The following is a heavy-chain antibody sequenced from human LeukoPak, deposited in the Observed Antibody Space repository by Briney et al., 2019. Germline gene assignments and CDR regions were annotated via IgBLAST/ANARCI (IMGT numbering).Heavy chain of an antibody. CDR3: ARVVVVATKFYAFDV. V-gene: IGHV1-18*01. CDR2: IDPNSGNA. Sequence: GASVKVPCKASGYTFRNSGINWVRQAPGQGLEWVGWIDPNSGNANYGEKVQGRVTMNTDTSTSTAYMELRSLTSDDTATYYCARVVVVATKFYAFDVWGQGSLVTVSS. J-gene: IGHJ3*01. CDR1: GYTFRNSG. D-gene: IGHD2-21*01.